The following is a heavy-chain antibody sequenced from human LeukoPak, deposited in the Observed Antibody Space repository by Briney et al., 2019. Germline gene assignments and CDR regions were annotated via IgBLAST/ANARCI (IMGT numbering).Heavy chain of an antibody. CDR1: GGSFSNYY. CDR3: ARRWNYGRNYYIDV. V-gene: IGHV4-34*01. D-gene: IGHD1-7*01. J-gene: IGHJ6*03. CDR2: INDSGRI. Sequence: KPSETLSLTCAVYGGSFSNYYWSWIRQPPGKGLEWIGEINDSGRINYNPSLMSRVTVSVDTSKNQFSLRLTSVTATDTAVHYCARRWNYGRNYYIDVWGNGATVSVSS.